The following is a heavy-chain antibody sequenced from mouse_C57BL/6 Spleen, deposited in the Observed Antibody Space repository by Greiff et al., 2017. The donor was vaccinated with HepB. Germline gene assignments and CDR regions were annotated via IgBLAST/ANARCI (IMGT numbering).Heavy chain of an antibody. CDR1: GFTFSSYA. CDR3: ASERS. V-gene: IGHV5-4*01. J-gene: IGHJ3*01. Sequence: EVQLVESGGGLVKPGGSLKLSCAASGFTFSSYAMSWVRQTPEKRLEWVATISDGGSYTYYPDNVKGRFTISRDNAKNNLYLQMSHLKSEDTAMYYCASERSWGQVPLVTVSA. CDR2: ISDGGSYT.